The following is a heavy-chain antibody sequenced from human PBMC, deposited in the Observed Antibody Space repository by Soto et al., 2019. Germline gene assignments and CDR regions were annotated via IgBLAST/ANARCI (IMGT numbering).Heavy chain of an antibody. CDR1: GFTFSSYG. CDR3: ASESIAAAAAPFDY. V-gene: IGHV3-33*01. J-gene: IGHJ4*02. D-gene: IGHD6-13*01. Sequence: QVQLVESGGGVVQPGRSLRLSCAASGFTFSSYGMHWVHQAPGKGLEWVAVIWYDGSNKYYADSVKGRFTIARDNSKNTLYLQMNSLRAEDTAVYYCASESIAAAAAPFDYWGQGTLVTVSS. CDR2: IWYDGSNK.